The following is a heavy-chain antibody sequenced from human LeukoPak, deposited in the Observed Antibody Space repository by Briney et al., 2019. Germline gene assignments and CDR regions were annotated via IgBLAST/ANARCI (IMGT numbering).Heavy chain of an antibody. V-gene: IGHV3-9*03. CDR1: GFTFDDYA. CDR3: AKDGGPYGGIRGYFDY. J-gene: IGHJ4*02. Sequence: GGSLRLSCAAAGFTFDDYAMHWVRQAPGKGLEWVSGISWNSGSIDYADSVKGRFTISRDNAKQFLFLQMNSLRVEDMALYYCAKDGGPYGGIRGYFDYRGQGTLVTASS. CDR2: ISWNSGSI. D-gene: IGHD4-23*01.